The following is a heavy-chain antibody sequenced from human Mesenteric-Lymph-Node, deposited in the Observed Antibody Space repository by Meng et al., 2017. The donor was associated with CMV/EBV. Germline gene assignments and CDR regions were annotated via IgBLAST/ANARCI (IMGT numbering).Heavy chain of an antibody. CDR1: GVTFSSSA. Sequence: SVKVSCKASGVTFSSSAISWVRQAPGQGLEWVGGIIPLSGTTKYAQKFQGRVTIATDESTTTVYMLLTRLRSEDTAMYYCARLGYCSSTSCYYYFYAMDVWGQGTTVTV. CDR3: ARLGYCSSTSCYYYFYAMDV. CDR2: IIPLSGTT. J-gene: IGHJ6*02. V-gene: IGHV1-69*05. D-gene: IGHD2-2*01.